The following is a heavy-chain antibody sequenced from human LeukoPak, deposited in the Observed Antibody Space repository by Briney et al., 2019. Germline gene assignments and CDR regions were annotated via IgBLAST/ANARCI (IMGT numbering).Heavy chain of an antibody. D-gene: IGHD5-18*01. CDR3: GRTEESGYSYRYFGYYYYMDV. CDR1: GGSISSYY. CDR2: IYYSGST. J-gene: IGHJ6*03. Sequence: SETLSLTCTVSGGSISSYYWSWIRQPPGKGLEWIGYIYYSGSTHYNPSLKSRVTISVDTSKNQFSLKLSSVTAADTAVYYCGRTEESGYSYRYFGYYYYMDVWGKGATVTVSS. V-gene: IGHV4-59*01.